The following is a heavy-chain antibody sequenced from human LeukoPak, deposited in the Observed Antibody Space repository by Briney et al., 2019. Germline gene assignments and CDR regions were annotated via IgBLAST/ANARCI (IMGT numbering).Heavy chain of an antibody. D-gene: IGHD3-16*02. Sequence: ASVKVSCKASGYTFSSYGINWVRQAPGQGLEWMGWISVYNGNTNYAQKFHGRVTMTTDTSTSTAYMELRSLTSDDTAVYYCARRPSLITFGGVIVLGYYFDYWGQGTLVTVSS. CDR2: ISVYNGNT. CDR3: ARRPSLITFGGVIVLGYYFDY. V-gene: IGHV1-18*01. J-gene: IGHJ4*02. CDR1: GYTFSSYG.